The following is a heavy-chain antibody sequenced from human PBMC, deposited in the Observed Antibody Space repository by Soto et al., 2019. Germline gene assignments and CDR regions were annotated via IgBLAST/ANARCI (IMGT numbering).Heavy chain of an antibody. CDR2: TYYRSKWYI. CDR3: VRLIAGARTCFGY. Sequence: SQTLSLTCAISGDSVSRNRAAWNWIRQSPSRGLEWLGRTYYRSKWYIEYARSVTGRITINPDTSKNQFSLQLNSVTPEDTAVYDCVRLIAGARTCFGYWGQGTPVTVSS. V-gene: IGHV6-1*01. CDR1: GDSVSRNRAA. J-gene: IGHJ4*02. D-gene: IGHD6-19*01.